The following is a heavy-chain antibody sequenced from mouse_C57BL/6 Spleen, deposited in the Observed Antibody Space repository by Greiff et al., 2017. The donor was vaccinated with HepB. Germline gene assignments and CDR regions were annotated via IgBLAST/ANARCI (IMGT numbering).Heavy chain of an antibody. V-gene: IGHV14-4*01. Sequence: VQLQQSGAELVRPGASVKLSCTASGFNIKDDYMHWVKQRPEQGLEWIGWIDPENGDTEYASKFQGKATITADTSSNTAYLQLSSLTSEDTAVYYCTPGGLQVYWGQGTLVTVSA. CDR3: TPGGLQVY. CDR2: IDPENGDT. CDR1: GFNIKDDY. J-gene: IGHJ3*01. D-gene: IGHD2-4*01.